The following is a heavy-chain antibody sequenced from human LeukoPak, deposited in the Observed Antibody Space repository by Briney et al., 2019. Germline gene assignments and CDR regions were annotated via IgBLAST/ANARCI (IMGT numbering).Heavy chain of an antibody. J-gene: IGHJ5*02. CDR1: GGSFSGYY. V-gene: IGHV4-34*01. D-gene: IGHD2-2*01. CDR3: ARAGAYQLLTRPNWFDP. Sequence: SETLSLTCAVYGGSFSGYYWSWIRQPPGKGLEWIGEINHSGSTNYNPSLKSRVTISVDTSKNQFSLKLSSVTAADTAVYYCARAGAYQLLTRPNWFDPWGQGTLVTVSS. CDR2: INHSGST.